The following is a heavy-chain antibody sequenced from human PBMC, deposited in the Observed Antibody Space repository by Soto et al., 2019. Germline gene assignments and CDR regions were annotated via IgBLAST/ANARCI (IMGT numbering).Heavy chain of an antibody. CDR2: INQEGTEK. V-gene: IGHV3-7*03. D-gene: IGHD6-19*01. CDR3: ARVDDLRVTGGWYERGNFYY. Sequence: EVQLLESGGTLVAPGESLRLSCAASGFTFSRYWLTWVRQAPGKGLEWVANINQEGTEKNYEETLKGRFTISRDNAKSPQSLKINSRRVEDTAMYYCARVDDLRVTGGWYERGNFYYWCQGPQVIGSS. CDR1: GFTFSRYW. J-gene: IGHJ4*02.